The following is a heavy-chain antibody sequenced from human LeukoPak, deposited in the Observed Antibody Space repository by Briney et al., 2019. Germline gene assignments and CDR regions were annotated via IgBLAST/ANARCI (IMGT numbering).Heavy chain of an antibody. CDR2: INSDGSST. J-gene: IGHJ4*02. CDR1: GFIFSNNW. Sequence: GGSLRLSCAASGFIFSNNWMHWVHQAPGKGLVWVSRINSDGSSTNYADSVKGRFTISRDNAKNTLYLQMNSLRVEDTAVYYCTRDLKDWGQGTLVTVSS. V-gene: IGHV3-74*01. CDR3: TRDLKD.